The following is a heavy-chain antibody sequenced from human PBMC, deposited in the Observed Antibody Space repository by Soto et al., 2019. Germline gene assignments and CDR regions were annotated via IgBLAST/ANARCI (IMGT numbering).Heavy chain of an antibody. CDR1: GFTFSSYA. J-gene: IGHJ4*02. CDR3: AKDYFRQWELLVFDY. D-gene: IGHD1-26*01. V-gene: IGHV3-23*01. CDR2: ISGSGGST. Sequence: GGSLRLSCAASGFTFSSYAMSWVRQAPGKGLEWVSAISGSGGSTYYADSVKGRFTISRDNSKNTLYLQMNSLRAEDTAVYYCAKDYFRQWELLVFDYWGQGTLVTVSS.